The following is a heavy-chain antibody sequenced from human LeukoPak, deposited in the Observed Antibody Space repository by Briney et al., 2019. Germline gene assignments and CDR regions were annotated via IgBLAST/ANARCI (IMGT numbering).Heavy chain of an antibody. V-gene: IGHV3-33*01. CDR3: AREASTEIIGGMDV. Sequence: IQTGGDPKYYADSVRGRFTISRDNSKKTCSLQMERLRVEDTATYYCAREASTEIIGGMDVRGQGTTVTVTS. J-gene: IGHJ6*02. D-gene: IGHD2-8*02. CDR2: IQTGGDPK.